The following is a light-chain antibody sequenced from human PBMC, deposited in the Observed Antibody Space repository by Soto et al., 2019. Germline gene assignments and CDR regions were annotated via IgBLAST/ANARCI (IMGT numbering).Light chain of an antibody. Sequence: EILLTQSPATLSVSPGERATLSCGASQSVSSSYLAWYQQKTGLAPRILIYDASSRATGIPDRFSGSGSGTDFNLTISRLEPEDFAVYYCQKYGSSPWTCGQGTKVDIK. CDR1: QSVSSSY. J-gene: IGKJ1*01. CDR2: DAS. V-gene: IGKV3D-20*01. CDR3: QKYGSSPWT.